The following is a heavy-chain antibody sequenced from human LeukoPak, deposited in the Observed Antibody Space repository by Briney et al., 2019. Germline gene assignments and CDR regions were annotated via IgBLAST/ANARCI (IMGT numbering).Heavy chain of an antibody. V-gene: IGHV1-2*02. D-gene: IGHD6-6*01. CDR3: ARGSGVSSSSLDWFDP. Sequence: ASVKVSCKASGYTFTGYYMHWVRQAPGQGLEWMGWINPNSGGTNYAQKFQGRVTMTRDTSISTAYMELSRLRSDDTAVYYCARGSGVSSSSLDWFDPWGQGTLVTVSS. CDR2: INPNSGGT. J-gene: IGHJ5*02. CDR1: GYTFTGYY.